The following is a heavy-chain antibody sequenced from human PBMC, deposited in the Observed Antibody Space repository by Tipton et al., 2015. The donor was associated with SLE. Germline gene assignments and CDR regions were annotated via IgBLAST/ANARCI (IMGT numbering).Heavy chain of an antibody. CDR1: GGSISSYY. J-gene: IGHJ4*02. CDR2: IYYSGST. D-gene: IGHD1-7*01. CDR3: ARHGGIMVELRGWVDY. Sequence: TLSLTCTVSGGSISSYYWSWIRQPPGKGLEWIGYIYYSGSTNYNPSLKSRVTISVDTSKNQVSLKLSSVTAADPAVYYCARHGGIMVELRGWVDYWGQGTLVTVSS. V-gene: IGHV4-59*08.